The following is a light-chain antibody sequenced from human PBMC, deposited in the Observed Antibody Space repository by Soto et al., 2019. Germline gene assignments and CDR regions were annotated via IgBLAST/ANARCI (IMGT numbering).Light chain of an antibody. CDR3: TSYAGNNNLV. Sequence: QSALTQPPSATGSPGQSVFISCTGTSSDVGGYKYVSWYQQHPGKAPKVMIYEVTKRPSGVPDRFSGSKSGNTASLTVSGLQAEDEADYYCTSYAGNNNLVFGGGTKVTVL. CDR1: SSDVGGYKY. CDR2: EVT. J-gene: IGLJ3*02. V-gene: IGLV2-8*01.